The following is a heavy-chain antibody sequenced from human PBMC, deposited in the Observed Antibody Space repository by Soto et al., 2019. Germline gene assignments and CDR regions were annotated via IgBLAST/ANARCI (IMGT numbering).Heavy chain of an antibody. Sequence: SETLSLTCTVSGGSINTFYWSWVRQPAGNGLEWIGRIFSSGSTSFNPSLESRVAMSVDTSKNHFSLNLSSVTSADMAVYYCAREGSYSAYNFAHGIQLWSFDFWGQGALVTVSS. CDR3: AREGSYSAYNFAHGIQLWSFDF. CDR2: IFSSGST. CDR1: GGSINTFY. D-gene: IGHD5-12*01. J-gene: IGHJ4*02. V-gene: IGHV4-4*07.